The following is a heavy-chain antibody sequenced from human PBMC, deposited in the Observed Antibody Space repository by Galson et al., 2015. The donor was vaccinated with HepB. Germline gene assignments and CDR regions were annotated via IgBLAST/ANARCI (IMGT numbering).Heavy chain of an antibody. CDR2: ISAYNGNT. Sequence: SVKVSCKASGYTFTSYGISWVRQAPGQGLEWMGWISAYNGNTNYAQKLQGRVTMTTDTSTSTAYMELRSLRSDDTAVYYCARVLGYYDSSGDYYYYYGMDVWGQGTTVTVSS. CDR1: GYTFTSYG. D-gene: IGHD3-22*01. V-gene: IGHV1-18*01. CDR3: ARVLGYYDSSGDYYYYYGMDV. J-gene: IGHJ6*02.